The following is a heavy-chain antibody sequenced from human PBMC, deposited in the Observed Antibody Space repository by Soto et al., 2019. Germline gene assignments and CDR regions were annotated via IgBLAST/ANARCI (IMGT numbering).Heavy chain of an antibody. J-gene: IGHJ5*02. CDR1: GGSISNYY. CDR2: IYYTETT. Sequence: SETLSLTCTVSGGSISNYYWSWIRQPPGKGLEWIGYIYYTETTSYNPSLKSRVTISVDTSKSQFSLKLSSVTAADTAVYYCARVPSPWGQGTLVTVSS. CDR3: ARVPSP. V-gene: IGHV4-59*01.